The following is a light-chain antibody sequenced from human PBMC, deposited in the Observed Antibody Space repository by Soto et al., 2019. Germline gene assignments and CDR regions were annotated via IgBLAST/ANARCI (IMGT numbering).Light chain of an antibody. CDR2: GAS. CDR3: QQYGSSPGYT. J-gene: IGKJ2*01. Sequence: EIVLTQSPGTLSLSPGERATISCRASQSVSSSYLAWYQQKPGQAPRLLIYGASSRATGIPDRFSGSGSGTDFTLTFSRLEPEDFAVYYCQQYGSSPGYTFGQGTKLEIK. CDR1: QSVSSSY. V-gene: IGKV3-20*01.